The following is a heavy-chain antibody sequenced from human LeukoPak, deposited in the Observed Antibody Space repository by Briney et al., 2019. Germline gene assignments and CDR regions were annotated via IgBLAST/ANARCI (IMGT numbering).Heavy chain of an antibody. J-gene: IGHJ3*02. D-gene: IGHD6-25*01. CDR1: GYTLTELS. Sequence: ASVKVSCKVSGYTLTELSMHWVRQAPGKGLEWMGGFDPEDGETIYAQKFQGRVTMTEDTSTDTAYMELSSLRSEDTAVYYCATPTSIAAGSPGAFDIWGQGTMVTVSS. V-gene: IGHV1-24*01. CDR2: FDPEDGET. CDR3: ATPTSIAAGSPGAFDI.